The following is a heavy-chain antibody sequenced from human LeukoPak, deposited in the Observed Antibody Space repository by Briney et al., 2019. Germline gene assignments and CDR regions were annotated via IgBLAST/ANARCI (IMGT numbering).Heavy chain of an antibody. Sequence: GESLRLSCAASGFTFNNYAMSWVRQAPGKGLEWVSVITSSGGGTYYADSVKGRFTISRDNSKNTLYLQMNSLRAEDTAVYYCARDRSISWFDPWGQGTLVTVSS. CDR2: ITSSGGGT. V-gene: IGHV3-23*01. D-gene: IGHD3-3*02. CDR3: ARDRSISWFDP. J-gene: IGHJ5*02. CDR1: GFTFNNYA.